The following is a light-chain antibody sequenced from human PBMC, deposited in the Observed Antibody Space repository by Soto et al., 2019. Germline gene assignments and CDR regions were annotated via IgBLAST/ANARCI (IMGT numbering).Light chain of an antibody. J-gene: IGKJ3*01. CDR3: QHYPSVLFT. Sequence: DIQMTQSPSSLSASVGDRVTITFQASQDIKKYLNWYQQKPGKAPKLLISGASSLETGVPSRFRGTGSGIPFTFTISSLQPQDIATYYCQHYPSVLFTFGPGVKVD. CDR2: GAS. V-gene: IGKV1-33*01. CDR1: QDIKKY.